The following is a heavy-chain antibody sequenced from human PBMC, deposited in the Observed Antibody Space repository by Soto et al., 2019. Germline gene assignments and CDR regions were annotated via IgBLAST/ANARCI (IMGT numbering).Heavy chain of an antibody. Sequence: DVQLVESGGGLVQPGRSLRLSCAASGFTFDDYAMHWVRQAPGKGLEWVSGISWNSGSIGYADSVKGRFTISRDNAKNSLYLQMNSLRAEDTALYYCAKAGIAAAGSYYYYYYMDVWGKGTTVTVSS. J-gene: IGHJ6*03. V-gene: IGHV3-9*01. CDR1: GFTFDDYA. CDR3: AKAGIAAAGSYYYYYYMDV. CDR2: ISWNSGSI. D-gene: IGHD6-13*01.